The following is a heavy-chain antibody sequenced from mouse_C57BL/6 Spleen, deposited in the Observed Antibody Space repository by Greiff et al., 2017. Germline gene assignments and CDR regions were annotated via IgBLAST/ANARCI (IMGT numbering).Heavy chain of an antibody. CDR3: ARHRDLYYAMDY. J-gene: IGHJ4*01. V-gene: IGHV2-6-1*01. Sequence: VKLMESGPGLVAPSQSLSITCTVSGFSLTSYGVHWVRQPPGKGLEWLVVIWSDGSTTYNSALKSRLSISKDNSKSQVFLKMNSLQTDDTAMYYCARHRDLYYAMDYWGQGTSVTVSS. CDR2: IWSDGST. CDR1: GFSLTSYG.